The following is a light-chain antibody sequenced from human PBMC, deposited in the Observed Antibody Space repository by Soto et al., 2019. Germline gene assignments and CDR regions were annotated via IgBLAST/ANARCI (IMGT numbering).Light chain of an antibody. J-gene: IGLJ1*01. CDR3: SSYTSSSTYV. V-gene: IGLV2-14*01. CDR2: EVS. CDR1: SSDVGGYNY. Sequence: QSALTQPASVSGSPGQSITISCTGTSSDVGGYNYVSWYQQHPGKAPKLMIYEVSNRPSGVSNRFSDSKSGNTASLTISGVQAEDEADYYCSSYTSSSTYVFATGTKLTVL.